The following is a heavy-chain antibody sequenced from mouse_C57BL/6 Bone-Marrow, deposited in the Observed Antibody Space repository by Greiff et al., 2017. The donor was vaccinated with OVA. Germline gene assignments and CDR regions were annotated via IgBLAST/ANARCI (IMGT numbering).Heavy chain of an antibody. V-gene: IGHV1-64*01. J-gene: IGHJ2*01. CDR2: IHPNSGST. Sequence: QVQLQQPGAELIKPGASVKLSCKASGYTFTSYWMHWVKQRPGQGLEWIGMIHPNSGSTNYNEKFKSKATLTVDKSSSTDYMQLSSLTSEDSAVYYCARSGTTVVDYWGQGTTLTVSS. CDR3: ARSGTTVVDY. CDR1: GYTFTSYW. D-gene: IGHD1-1*01.